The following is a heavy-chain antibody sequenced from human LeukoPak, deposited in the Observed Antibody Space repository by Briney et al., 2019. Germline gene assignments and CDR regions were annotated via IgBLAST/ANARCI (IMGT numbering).Heavy chain of an antibody. D-gene: IGHD3-16*02. CDR1: GGSISSGGYY. J-gene: IGHJ5*02. CDR3: ARDNNDYVWGSYRYTVGWFDP. V-gene: IGHV4-31*03. Sequence: SETLSLTCTVSGGSISSGGYYWSWIRQHPGKGLEWIGYIYYSGSTYYNPSLKSRVTISVDTSKNQSSLKLSSVTAADTAVYYCARDNNDYVWGSYRYTVGWFDPWGQGTLVTVPS. CDR2: IYYSGST.